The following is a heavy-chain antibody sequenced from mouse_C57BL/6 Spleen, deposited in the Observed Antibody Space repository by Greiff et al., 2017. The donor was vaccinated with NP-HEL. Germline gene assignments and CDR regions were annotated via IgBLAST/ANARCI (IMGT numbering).Heavy chain of an antibody. CDR2: ISDGGSYT. J-gene: IGHJ2*01. V-gene: IGHV5-4*01. Sequence: EVQLVESGGGLVKPGGSLKLSCAASGFTFSSYAMSWVRQTPEKRLEWVATISDGGSYTYYPDNVKGRFTISRDNAKNNLYLQMSHLKSEDTAMYYCARDRSQLKGYFDYWGQGTTLTVSS. D-gene: IGHD2-14*01. CDR3: ARDRSQLKGYFDY. CDR1: GFTFSSYA.